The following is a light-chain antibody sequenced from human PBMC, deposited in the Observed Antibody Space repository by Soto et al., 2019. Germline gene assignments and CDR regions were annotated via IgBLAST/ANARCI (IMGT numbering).Light chain of an antibody. V-gene: IGLV1-47*01. Sequence: QSVLTQPPSASGTPGQRVTISCSGSSSNIGSNYVYWYQQVPGTAPRLLMYRASQRPSGVHDRFSGSKSGTSASLAISGLRSEDEADYYCAAWDDTLKGLVFGGGTKLTVL. CDR3: AAWDDTLKGLV. J-gene: IGLJ2*01. CDR2: RAS. CDR1: SSNIGSNY.